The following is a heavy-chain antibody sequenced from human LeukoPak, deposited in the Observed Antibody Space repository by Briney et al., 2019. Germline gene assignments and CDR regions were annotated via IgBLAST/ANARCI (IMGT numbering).Heavy chain of an antibody. Sequence: TSETLSLTCTVYGGSLRRYYWRWLRQPPGKGLEWIGYISYSGSTKNNPSLKSRVTISVDTSKNQISLKMTSVTAADTAVYYCAKEGAESFPDAFDIWGQGTMITVSS. CDR3: AKEGAESFPDAFDI. V-gene: IGHV4-59*01. CDR1: GGSLRRYY. CDR2: ISYSGST. D-gene: IGHD3-10*01. J-gene: IGHJ3*02.